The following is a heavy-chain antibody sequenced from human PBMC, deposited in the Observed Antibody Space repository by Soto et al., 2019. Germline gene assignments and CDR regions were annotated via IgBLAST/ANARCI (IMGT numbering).Heavy chain of an antibody. CDR1: GFTFSSYW. J-gene: IGHJ5*02. Sequence: PGGSLRLSCAASGFTFSSYWMHWVRQAPGKGLVWVSRINSDGSSTSYADSVKGRFTISRDNAKNTLYLQMNSLRAEDTAVYYCARDPETNYDFWNGYHNPWFDPWGQGT. V-gene: IGHV3-74*01. D-gene: IGHD3-3*01. CDR2: INSDGSST. CDR3: ARDPETNYDFWNGYHNPWFDP.